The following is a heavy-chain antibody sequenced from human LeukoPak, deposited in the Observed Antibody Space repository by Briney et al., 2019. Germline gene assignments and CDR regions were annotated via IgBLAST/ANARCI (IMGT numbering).Heavy chain of an antibody. D-gene: IGHD5-18*01. J-gene: IGHJ5*02. Sequence: KSGGSLRLSCAASGFTVSDNHISWVRQAPGKGLEWVPSISSSSSYIYYADSVKGRFTISRDNAKNSLYLQMNSLRAEDTAVYYCASTLGPTAMAARWFDPWGQGTLVTVSS. V-gene: IGHV3-21*01. CDR2: ISSSSSYI. CDR3: ASTLGPTAMAARWFDP. CDR1: GFTVSDNH.